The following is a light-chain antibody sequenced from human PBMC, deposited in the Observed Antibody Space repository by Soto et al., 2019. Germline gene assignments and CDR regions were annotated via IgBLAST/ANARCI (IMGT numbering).Light chain of an antibody. V-gene: IGLV2-14*01. CDR2: EVN. CDR3: SSYTTSSTLV. Sequence: QSALTQPASVSGSPGRSITISCTGTSIDVGGYNYVSWYQHHPGKAPKLIIYEVNNRPSGVSNRFSGSKSGNTASLTISGLQAEDEADYYCSSYTTSSTLVFGGGTKLTVL. J-gene: IGLJ3*02. CDR1: SIDVGGYNY.